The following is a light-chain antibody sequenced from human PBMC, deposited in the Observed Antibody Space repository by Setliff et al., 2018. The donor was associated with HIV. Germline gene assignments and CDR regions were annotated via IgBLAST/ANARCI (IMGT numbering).Light chain of an antibody. V-gene: IGLV2-23*02. CDR2: DVS. CDR3: CSYAGSSTSYV. J-gene: IGLJ1*01. Sequence: QSALTQPASVSGSPGQSTTISCTGTSSDVGGYNYVSWYQHHPGKAPKLMIYDVSKRPSGVSNRFSGSKSANTASLTISGLQAEDEADYYCCSYAGSSTSYVFGTGTKVTVL. CDR1: SSDVGGYNY.